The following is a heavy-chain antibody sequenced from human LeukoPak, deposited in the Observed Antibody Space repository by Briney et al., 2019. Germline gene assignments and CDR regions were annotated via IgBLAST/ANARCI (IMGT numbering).Heavy chain of an antibody. J-gene: IGHJ4*02. V-gene: IGHV3-7*01. Sequence: GGSLRLSCAASGFAFPNYWMVWVRQAPGKGLEWVAPIGKDGSEKSYVDSVKGRFTISRDNARNSLYLQMSSLRVEDTAVYYCTRDIVYLQLEYCGQGALVTVSS. D-gene: IGHD2-15*01. CDR1: GFAFPNYW. CDR3: TRDIVYLQLEY. CDR2: IGKDGSEK.